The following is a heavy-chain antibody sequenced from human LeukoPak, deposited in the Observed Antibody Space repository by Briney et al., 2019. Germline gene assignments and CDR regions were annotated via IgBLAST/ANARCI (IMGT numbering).Heavy chain of an antibody. D-gene: IGHD1-26*01. Sequence: GGSLRLSCAASGFTFSSYAMSWVRQAPGKGLEWVSRINTDGSYTDYADSVKGRFTMSRDNAKNTLYLQMSSLRVEDTAVYYCARIIVGATGVDYWGQGTLVTVSS. CDR2: INTDGSYT. V-gene: IGHV3-74*01. J-gene: IGHJ4*02. CDR3: ARIIVGATGVDY. CDR1: GFTFSSYA.